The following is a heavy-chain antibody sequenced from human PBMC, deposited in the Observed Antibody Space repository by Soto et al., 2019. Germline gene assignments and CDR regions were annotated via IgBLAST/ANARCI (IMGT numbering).Heavy chain of an antibody. CDR3: AIQYYYGSGSYPYFDY. V-gene: IGHV1-2*04. Sequence: ASVKVSCKASGYTITGYYMHWVRQAPGQGLEWMGWINPNSGDTNYAQKFQGWVTMTRDTSISTAYMELSRLRSDDTAVYYCAIQYYYGSGSYPYFDYWGQGTLVTVSS. J-gene: IGHJ4*02. D-gene: IGHD3-10*01. CDR2: INPNSGDT. CDR1: GYTITGYY.